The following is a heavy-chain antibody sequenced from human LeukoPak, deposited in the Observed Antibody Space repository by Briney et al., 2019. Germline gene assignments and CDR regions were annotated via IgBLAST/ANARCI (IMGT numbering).Heavy chain of an antibody. CDR1: GGSISSYY. CDR2: IYTSGST. V-gene: IGHV4-4*07. J-gene: IGHJ5*02. D-gene: IGHD3-3*01. Sequence: ASETLSLTCTVSGGSISSYYWSWIRQPAGKGLEWIGRIYTSGSTNYNPSLKSRVTMSVDTSKNQFSLKLSSVTAADTAVYYCARGHQGAYDFWSGYVGVWFDPWGQGTLVTVSS. CDR3: ARGHQGAYDFWSGYVGVWFDP.